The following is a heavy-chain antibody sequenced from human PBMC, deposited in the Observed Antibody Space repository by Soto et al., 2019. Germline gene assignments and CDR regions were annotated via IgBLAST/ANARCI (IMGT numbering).Heavy chain of an antibody. Sequence: PGESLKISCKGSGYTFNIYWIAWVRQMPGKGLEWMGVIYPVDSDTRYSPSFQGQVTISVDKSINTAYLQWSSLQASDTAIYYCARQDGDGLFYFDYWGQGTPVTSPQ. V-gene: IGHV5-51*01. CDR2: IYPVDSDT. CDR1: GYTFNIYW. CDR3: ARQDGDGLFYFDY. J-gene: IGHJ4*02. D-gene: IGHD4-17*01.